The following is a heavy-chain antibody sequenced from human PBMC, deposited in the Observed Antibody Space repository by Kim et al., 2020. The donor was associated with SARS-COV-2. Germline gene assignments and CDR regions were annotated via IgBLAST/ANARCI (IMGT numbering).Heavy chain of an antibody. D-gene: IGHD1-1*01. CDR3: VSTNTFDY. V-gene: IGHV3-7*03. J-gene: IGHJ4*02. CDR2: DGSEK. Sequence: DGSEKNYVDSVKGRCTISRDNAKNSLSLQMNSLRADDTAVYYCVSTNTFDYWGQGTLVTVSS.